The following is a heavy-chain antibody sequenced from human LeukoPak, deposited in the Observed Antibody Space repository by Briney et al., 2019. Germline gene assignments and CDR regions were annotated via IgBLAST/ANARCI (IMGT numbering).Heavy chain of an antibody. Sequence: ASVKVSCKASGYSFTAYVISWVRQAPGQGLEWMGWIITYNPNTNYAQKFQGRVTMTTDTSTSTVDMELRSLRSDDTAVYYCARSPARGYDILTNYNDYWGQGALVTVSS. J-gene: IGHJ4*02. CDR3: ARSPARGYDILTNYNDY. D-gene: IGHD3-9*01. CDR1: GYSFTAYV. CDR2: IITYNPNT. V-gene: IGHV1-18*01.